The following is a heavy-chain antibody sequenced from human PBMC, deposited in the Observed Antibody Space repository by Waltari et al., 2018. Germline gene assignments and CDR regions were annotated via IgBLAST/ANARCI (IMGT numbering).Heavy chain of an antibody. J-gene: IGHJ4*02. CDR1: GGSFSGYY. CDR2: INHSGRT. D-gene: IGHD5-12*01. V-gene: IGHV4-34*01. Sequence: QVQLQQWGAGLLKPSETLSLTCAVYGGSFSGYYWSWIRQPPGKGLEWIGEINHSGRTNYNPSLKSRVTISVDTSKNQFSLKLSSVTAADTAVYYCARKKSGQYSGYKFDYWGQGTLVTVSS. CDR3: ARKKSGQYSGYKFDY.